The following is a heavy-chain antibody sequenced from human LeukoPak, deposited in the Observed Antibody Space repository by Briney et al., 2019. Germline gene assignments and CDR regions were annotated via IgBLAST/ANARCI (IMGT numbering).Heavy chain of an antibody. CDR1: GFTFSSYW. Sequence: GGSLRLSCTASGFTFSSYWMNWVRQAPGKGLEWLASIKQDGSDTYYVDSVRGRFTISRDNAKNSLYLQMNSLRAEDTAVYYCARAVRGTRDTYWGQGTLVTVSS. CDR2: IKQDGSDT. V-gene: IGHV3-7*04. J-gene: IGHJ4*02. CDR3: ARAVRGTRDTY. D-gene: IGHD1-26*01.